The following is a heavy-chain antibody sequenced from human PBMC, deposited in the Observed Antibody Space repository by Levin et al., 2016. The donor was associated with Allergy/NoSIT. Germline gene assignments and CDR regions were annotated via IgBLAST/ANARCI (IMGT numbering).Heavy chain of an antibody. Sequence: RQAPGKGLEWIGSIYYSGSTYYNPSLKSRVTISVDTSKNQFSLKLSSVTAADTAVYYCASLVNGSGTPNSSPNWGQGTLVTVSS. J-gene: IGHJ4*02. CDR3: ASLVNGSGTPNSSPN. D-gene: IGHD3-10*01. V-gene: IGHV4-39*01. CDR2: IYYSGST.